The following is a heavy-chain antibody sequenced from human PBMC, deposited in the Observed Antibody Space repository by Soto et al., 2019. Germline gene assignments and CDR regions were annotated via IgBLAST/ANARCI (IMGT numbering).Heavy chain of an antibody. CDR1: GGSISSGDYY. CDR3: ARWPVRGVIIPDY. Sequence: PSETPSLTCTVSGGSISSGDYYWSWIRQPPGKGLEWIGYIYYSGSTYYNPSLKSRVTISVDTSKNQFSLKLSSVTAADTAVYYCARWPVRGVIIPDYWGQGTLVTVSS. D-gene: IGHD3-10*01. V-gene: IGHV4-30-4*01. CDR2: IYYSGST. J-gene: IGHJ4*02.